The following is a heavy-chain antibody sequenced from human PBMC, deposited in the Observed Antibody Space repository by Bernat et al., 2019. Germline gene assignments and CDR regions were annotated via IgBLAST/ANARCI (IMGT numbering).Heavy chain of an antibody. Sequence: EVLLLESGGGLAQPGGSLRLSCAASGFTFSSYAMSWVRQAPGKGLEWVSAISGSGGRTYNAYSMKGRFTISRDNSKNTLYLQMSSLRAEDTAVYYCAKENCGGDCYPGAAFDCWGRGTLVTVSS. CDR2: ISGSGGRT. V-gene: IGHV3-23*01. CDR1: GFTFSSYA. D-gene: IGHD2-21*01. CDR3: AKENCGGDCYPGAAFDC. J-gene: IGHJ4*02.